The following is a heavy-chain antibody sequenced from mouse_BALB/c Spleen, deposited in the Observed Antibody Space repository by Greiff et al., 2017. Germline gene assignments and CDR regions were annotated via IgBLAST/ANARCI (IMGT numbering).Heavy chain of an antibody. CDR3: ARGGRYWYFDV. V-gene: IGHV1-4*01. CDR2: INPSSGYT. D-gene: IGHD3-3*01. Sequence: VQLQQSGAELARPGASVKMSCKASGYTFTSYTMHWVKQRPGQGLEWIGYINPSSGYTNYNQKFKDKATLTADKSSSTAYMQLSSLTSEDSAVYYCARGGRYWYFDVWGAGTTVTVSS. CDR1: GYTFTSYT. J-gene: IGHJ1*01.